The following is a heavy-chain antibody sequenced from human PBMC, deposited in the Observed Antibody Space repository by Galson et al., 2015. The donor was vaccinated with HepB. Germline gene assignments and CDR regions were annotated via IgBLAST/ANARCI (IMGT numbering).Heavy chain of an antibody. V-gene: IGHV1-18*01. CDR1: GYTFTSYG. CDR2: ISAYNGNT. J-gene: IGHJ4*02. Sequence: SVKVSCKASGYTFTSYGISWVRQAPGQGLEWMGWISAYNGNTNYAQKLHGRVTMTTDTSTSTAYLELRSLRSDDTAVYYCARDKAEYYYDSSGYYYEVDYWGQGTLVTVSS. CDR3: ARDKAEYYYDSSGYYYEVDY. D-gene: IGHD3-22*01.